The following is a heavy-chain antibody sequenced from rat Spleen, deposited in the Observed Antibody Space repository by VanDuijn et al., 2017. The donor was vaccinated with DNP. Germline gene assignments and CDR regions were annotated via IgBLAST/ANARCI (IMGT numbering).Heavy chain of an antibody. Sequence: EVELVESGGGLVQPGRSLKLSCAASGFTFSNCNMAWVRQPPTKDLEWVASITPGGTTTYYRDSVKGRFTISRDNAKTTLYLQMDSLRSDETATYYCARQYYSPRVYLDYWGQGVVVTVSS. V-gene: IGHV5S11*01. D-gene: IGHD1-1*01. CDR1: GFTFSNCN. CDR2: ITPGGTTT. J-gene: IGHJ2*01. CDR3: ARQYYSPRVYLDY.